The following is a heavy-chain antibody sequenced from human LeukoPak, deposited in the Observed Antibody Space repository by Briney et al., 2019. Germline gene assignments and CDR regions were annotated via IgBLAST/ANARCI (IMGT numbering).Heavy chain of an antibody. D-gene: IGHD3-22*01. CDR1: GGTFSSYA. V-gene: IGHV1-69*05. CDR3: ARELGTMIVVVITQVGWFDP. Sequence: SVKVSCKASGGTFSSYAISWVRQAPGQGLEWMGRIIPIFGIANYAQKFQGRVTITTDESTSTAYMELSSLRSEDTAVYYCARELGTMIVVVITQVGWFDPWGQGTLVTVSS. J-gene: IGHJ5*02. CDR2: IIPIFGIA.